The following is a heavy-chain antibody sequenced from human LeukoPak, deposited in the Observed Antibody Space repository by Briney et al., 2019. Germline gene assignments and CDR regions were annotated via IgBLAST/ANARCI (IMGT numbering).Heavy chain of an antibody. CDR3: AKDQSSSSWYSITNY. V-gene: IGHV3-23*01. D-gene: IGHD6-13*01. CDR1: GFTFSSYA. CDR2: TSGSGGIT. J-gene: IGHJ4*02. Sequence: GGSLRLSCAASGFTFSSYAMSWVRQAPGKGLEWVSSTSGSGGITYYADSVKGRFTISRDNSKNTLYLQMNSLGAEDTAVYYCAKDQSSSSWYSITNYWGQGTLVTVSS.